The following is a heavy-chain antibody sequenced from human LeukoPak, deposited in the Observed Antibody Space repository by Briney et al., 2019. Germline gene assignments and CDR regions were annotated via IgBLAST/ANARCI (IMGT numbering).Heavy chain of an antibody. Sequence: GGSLRLSCAASGFTFSSYSMNWVRQAPGRGLEWVSSISSSSSYIYYADSVKGRFTISRDNAKNSLYLQMNSLRAEDTAVYYCARDLRTLGCDYWGQGTLVTVSS. V-gene: IGHV3-21*01. D-gene: IGHD1-1*01. J-gene: IGHJ4*02. CDR3: ARDLRTLGCDY. CDR2: ISSSSSYI. CDR1: GFTFSSYS.